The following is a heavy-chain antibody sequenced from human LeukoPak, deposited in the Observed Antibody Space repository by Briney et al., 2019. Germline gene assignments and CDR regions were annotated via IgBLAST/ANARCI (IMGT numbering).Heavy chain of an antibody. J-gene: IGHJ4*02. CDR1: GFTFSSYA. CDR3: AKGYCSSTSCYKLDY. V-gene: IGHV3-23*01. Sequence: SGGSLRLSCAASGFTFSSYAMSWVRQAPGKGLEWVSAISGSGGSTYYADSVKGRFTISRDNSKNTLYLQMNSLRAEDTAVYYCAKGYCSSTSCYKLDYWGQGTLVTVSS. D-gene: IGHD2-2*02. CDR2: ISGSGGST.